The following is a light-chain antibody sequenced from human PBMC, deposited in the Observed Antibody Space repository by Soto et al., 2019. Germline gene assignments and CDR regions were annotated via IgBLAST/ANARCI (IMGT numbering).Light chain of an antibody. CDR1: QPISSH. CDR3: QKSYTIPWT. CDR2: AGS. Sequence: DIQLTQSPSSLSASVGDRVTITCRASQPISSHLNWFQQKPGKAPRLLIYAGSRLLGGVPLGFSASGSGTDFTLTISSLQPEDFATYFCQKSYTIPWTFGQGTKVEIK. J-gene: IGKJ1*01. V-gene: IGKV1-39*01.